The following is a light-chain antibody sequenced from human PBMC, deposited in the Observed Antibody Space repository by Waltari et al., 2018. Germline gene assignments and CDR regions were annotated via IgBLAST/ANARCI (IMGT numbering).Light chain of an antibody. J-gene: IGLJ2*01. CDR1: NSDVGAYDY. V-gene: IGLV2-14*01. CDR2: EVT. Sequence: QSALTQPASVSGSPGQSITISCTGTNSDVGAYDYVSWYQHHPGKPPKLIIYEVTNRPSGFATRFSVSKSDNTASLTISGRQAEDEAEYYCCSCSYTPTTTVIFGGGTKLTVL. CDR3: CSCSYTPTTTVI.